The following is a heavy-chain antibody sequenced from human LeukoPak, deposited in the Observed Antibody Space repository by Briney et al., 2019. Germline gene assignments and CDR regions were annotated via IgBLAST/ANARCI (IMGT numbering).Heavy chain of an antibody. Sequence: PSETLSLTCAVYGGSFSGYYWSWIRQPPGKGLEWIGEINPSGSTNYNPSLKSRVTISVDTSKNQFSLKLSSVTAADTAVYYCARGRLELLWFGELLPNYFDYWGQGTLVTVSS. CDR1: GGSFSGYY. J-gene: IGHJ4*02. CDR3: ARGRLELLWFGELLPNYFDY. CDR2: INPSGST. D-gene: IGHD3-10*01. V-gene: IGHV4-34*01.